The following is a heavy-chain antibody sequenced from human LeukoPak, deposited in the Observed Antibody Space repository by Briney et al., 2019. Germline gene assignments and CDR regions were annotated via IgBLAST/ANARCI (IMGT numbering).Heavy chain of an antibody. CDR3: ASTSGDYDFWRGYYTLSY. CDR1: GYTFTSYA. V-gene: IGHV7-4-1*02. J-gene: IGHJ4*02. Sequence: GASVKVSRKASGYTFTSYAMNWVRQAPGQGLEWMGWINTNTGNPTDAHGFTGRFVFSLDTSVSTAYLQISSLKAEDTAVYYCASTSGDYDFWRGYYTLSYWGRGALLSVFS. CDR2: INTNTGNP. D-gene: IGHD3-3*01.